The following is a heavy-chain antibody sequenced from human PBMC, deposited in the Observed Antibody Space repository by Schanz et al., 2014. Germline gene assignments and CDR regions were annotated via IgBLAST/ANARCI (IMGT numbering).Heavy chain of an antibody. J-gene: IGHJ4*02. D-gene: IGHD6-19*01. CDR3: ARKTDSSGTGDY. CDR2: IYSGGDT. V-gene: IGHV3-66*01. CDR1: GFTMRNEW. Sequence: EVQLVESGGGLVKPGGSLRLSCAASGFTMRNEWMSWVRQAPGKGLEWVSLIYSGGDTNYAGSVKGRFTISRDGSKNTLYLQMNSLRAEDTAVYYCARKTDSSGTGDYWGQGTLVTVSS.